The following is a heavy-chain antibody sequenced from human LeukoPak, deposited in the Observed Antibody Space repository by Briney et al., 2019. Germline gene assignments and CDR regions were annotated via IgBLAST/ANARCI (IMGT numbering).Heavy chain of an antibody. CDR3: ARGVYIAAAQYGY. D-gene: IGHD6-13*01. V-gene: IGHV4-59*01. CDR2: VYYSGST. J-gene: IGHJ4*02. CDR1: GGSLSSDY. Sequence: PSETLSLTCTVSGGSLSSDYWSWIRQPPTKGLEWIGYVYYSGSTNYNPSLKSRVTISVDTSKNQFSLKLSSVTAADTAVYYCARGVYIAAAQYGYWGQGTLVTVSS.